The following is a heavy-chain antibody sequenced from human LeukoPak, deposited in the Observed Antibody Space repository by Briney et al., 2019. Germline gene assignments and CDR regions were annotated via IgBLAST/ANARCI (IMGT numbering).Heavy chain of an antibody. J-gene: IGHJ5*02. CDR1: GFTFSNAW. CDR3: ARDWSDSSGYSWFDP. V-gene: IGHV3-15*01. Sequence: GGSLRLSCAASGFTFSNAWMSWVRQAPGKGPEWVGRIKSKTDGGTTDYATPVKGRFTISRDDSKNTLYLEVNSLKTEDTAVYYCARDWSDSSGYSWFDPWGQGTLVTVSS. CDR2: IKSKTDGGTT. D-gene: IGHD3-22*01.